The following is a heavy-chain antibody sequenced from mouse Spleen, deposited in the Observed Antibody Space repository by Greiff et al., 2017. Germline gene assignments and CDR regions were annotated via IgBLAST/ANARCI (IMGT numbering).Heavy chain of an antibody. D-gene: IGHD2-14*01. J-gene: IGHJ2*01. Sequence: QVQLQQSGAELAKPGASVKMSCKASGYTFTSYWMHWVKQRPGQGLEWIGYINPSTGYTEYNQKFKDKATLTADKSSSTAYMQLSSLTSEDSAVYYCARADRYHFDYWGQGTTLTVSS. V-gene: IGHV1-7*01. CDR3: ARADRYHFDY. CDR1: GYTFTSYW. CDR2: INPSTGYT.